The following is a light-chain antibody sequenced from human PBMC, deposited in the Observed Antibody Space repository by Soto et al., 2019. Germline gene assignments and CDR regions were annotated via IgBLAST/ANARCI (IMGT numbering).Light chain of an antibody. CDR2: AAY. CDR3: QKYDNAPLT. J-gene: IGKJ4*01. V-gene: IGKV1-27*01. CDR1: QDISTY. Sequence: DIQMTQAPSSLSASVGDRVTITCRARQDISTYLAWYQQKPVKVPKLLLSAAYTLQSGVPPRFSGSGSGTDFTLTISSLQPEDVATYYCQKYDNAPLTFGGGTKVEIK.